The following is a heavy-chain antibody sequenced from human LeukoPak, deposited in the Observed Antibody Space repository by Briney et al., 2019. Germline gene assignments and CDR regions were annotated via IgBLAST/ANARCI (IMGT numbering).Heavy chain of an antibody. V-gene: IGHV3-15*04. CDR3: TTHRGYSSSPTFDY. D-gene: IGHD6-13*01. J-gene: IGHJ4*02. CDR2: IERKTDGATT. CDR1: GFTFSNAW. Sequence: PGGSLRLSCAASGFTFSNAWMSWVRQAPGKGLEWVGRIERKTDGATTDYAAPVKGRFTISRDDSKNTLYLQMNSLKTEDTAVYYCTTHRGYSSSPTFDYWRQGTLVTVPS.